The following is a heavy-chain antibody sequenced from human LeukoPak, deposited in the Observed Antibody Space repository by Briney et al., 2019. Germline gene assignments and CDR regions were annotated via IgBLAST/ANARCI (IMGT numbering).Heavy chain of an antibody. CDR3: ARVGPGNYDFWSGYWNPDY. CDR2: ISSSSSYI. CDR1: GFTFSSYS. V-gene: IGHV3-21*01. Sequence: GGSLRLSCAASGFTFSSYSMNWVRQAPGKGREWVSSISSSSSYIYYADSVKGRFTISRDNAKNSLYLQMNSLRAEDTAVYYCARVGPGNYDFWSGYWNPDYWGQGTLVTVSS. J-gene: IGHJ4*02. D-gene: IGHD3-3*01.